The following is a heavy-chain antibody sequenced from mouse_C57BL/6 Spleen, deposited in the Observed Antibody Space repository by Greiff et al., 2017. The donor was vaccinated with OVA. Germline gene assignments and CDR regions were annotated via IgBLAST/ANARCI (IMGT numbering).Heavy chain of an antibody. D-gene: IGHD2-2*01. CDR2: ISYDGSN. CDR3: ARDMGVTTGAPWFAY. CDR1: GYSITSGYY. J-gene: IGHJ3*01. Sequence: EVQRVESGPGLVKPSQSLSLTCSVTGYSITSGYYWNWIRQFPGNKLEWMGYISYDGSNNYNPSLKNRISITRDTSKNQFFLKLNSVTTEDTATYYCARDMGVTTGAPWFAYWGQGTLVTVSA. V-gene: IGHV3-6*01.